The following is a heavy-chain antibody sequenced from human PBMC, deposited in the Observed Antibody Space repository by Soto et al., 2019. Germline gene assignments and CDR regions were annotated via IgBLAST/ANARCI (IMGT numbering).Heavy chain of an antibody. V-gene: IGHV3-43*01. CDR2: ISWDGGST. Sequence: GGSLRLSCAASGFTFDDYTMHWVRQAPGKGLEWVSLISWDGGSTYYADSVKGRFTISRDNSKNSLYLQMNSLRTEDTALYYCAEEGLEPTYGMDVWGQGTTVTVSS. J-gene: IGHJ6*02. CDR3: AEEGLEPTYGMDV. D-gene: IGHD1-1*01. CDR1: GFTFDDYT.